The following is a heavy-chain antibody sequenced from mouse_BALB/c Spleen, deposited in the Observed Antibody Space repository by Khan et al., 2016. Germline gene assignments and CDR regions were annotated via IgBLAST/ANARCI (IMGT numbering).Heavy chain of an antibody. CDR3: ATSSLEWFAY. CDR1: GFNIKDTY. V-gene: IGHV14-3*02. Sequence: VQLQQSGAELVKPGASVKLSCTASGFNIKDTYMHWVKQRPEQGLEWIGRIDPANGNTKYDPKFQGKATITADTFSNTAYLLLGSLTSEDTAVYYCATSSLEWFAYWGPGTLVTVSA. CDR2: IDPANGNT. J-gene: IGHJ3*01.